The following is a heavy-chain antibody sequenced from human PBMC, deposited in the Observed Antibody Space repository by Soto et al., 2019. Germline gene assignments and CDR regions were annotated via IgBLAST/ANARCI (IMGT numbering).Heavy chain of an antibody. V-gene: IGHV4-34*01. CDR2: INHSGST. CDR1: GGSFSGYY. CDR3: ARGGRGGYYDSSGYYSR. J-gene: IGHJ4*02. D-gene: IGHD3-22*01. Sequence: SETLSLTCAAYGGSFSGYYWSWIRQPPGKGLEWIGEINHSGSTNYNPSLKSRVTISVDTSKNQFSLKLSSVTAADTAVYYCARGGRGGYYDSSGYYSRWRQRTLVTVSS.